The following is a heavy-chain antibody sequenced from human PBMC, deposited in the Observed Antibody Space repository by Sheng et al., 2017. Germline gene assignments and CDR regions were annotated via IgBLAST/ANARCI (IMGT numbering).Heavy chain of an antibody. J-gene: IGHJ6*02. CDR2: IWYDGNNK. Sequence: ESGGGVVQPGRSLRLSCAASGFTFSTCGMHWVRQAPGKGLEWVAVIWYDGNNKYYADSVKGRFTISRDNSKNTLYLQINSLRAEDTAMYYCARDRAPYYYGMDVWGQGTTVTVSS. CDR1: GFTFSTCG. V-gene: IGHV3-33*01. CDR3: ARDRAPYYYGMDV. D-gene: IGHD3-10*01.